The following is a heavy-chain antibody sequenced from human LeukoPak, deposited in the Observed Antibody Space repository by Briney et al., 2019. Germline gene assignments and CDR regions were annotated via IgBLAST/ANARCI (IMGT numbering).Heavy chain of an antibody. CDR3: AREGVVPAAMFGSSGHYNWFDP. Sequence: GGSLRLSCAASGVTFSDYYMSWIRQAPGKGLEWVSYISSSGSTIYYADSVKGRFTISRDNAKNSLYLQMNSLRAEDTAVYYCAREGVVPAAMFGSSGHYNWFDPWGQGTLVTVSS. J-gene: IGHJ5*02. CDR1: GVTFSDYY. CDR2: ISSSGSTI. D-gene: IGHD2-2*01. V-gene: IGHV3-11*01.